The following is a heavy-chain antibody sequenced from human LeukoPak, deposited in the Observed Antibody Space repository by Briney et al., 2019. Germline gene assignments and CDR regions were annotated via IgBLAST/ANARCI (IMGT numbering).Heavy chain of an antibody. CDR1: GGSISSSNW. V-gene: IGHV4-4*03. D-gene: IGHD5-24*01. Sequence: PPETLSLTCAVSGGSISSSNWWSWVRQPPGKGLEWIGEIYHSGSTNYNPSLKSRVTISVDKSKNQFSLKLSSVTAADTAVYYCAAVTLRQFYAFDIWGQGTMVTVSS. CDR3: AAVTLRQFYAFDI. CDR2: IYHSGST. J-gene: IGHJ3*02.